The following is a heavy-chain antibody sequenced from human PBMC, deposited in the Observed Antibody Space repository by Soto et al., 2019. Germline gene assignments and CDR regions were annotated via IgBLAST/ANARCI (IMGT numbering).Heavy chain of an antibody. Sequence: PGGSLRLSCAASGFTFSSYDMHWVRQATGKGLEWVSAIGTAGDTYYPGSVKGRFTISRENAKNSLYLQMNSLRAGDTAVYYCARDPSPKQLVHGSIDYWGQGTLVTVYS. CDR2: IGTAGDT. CDR3: ARDPSPKQLVHGSIDY. D-gene: IGHD6-13*01. J-gene: IGHJ4*02. CDR1: GFTFSSYD. V-gene: IGHV3-13*01.